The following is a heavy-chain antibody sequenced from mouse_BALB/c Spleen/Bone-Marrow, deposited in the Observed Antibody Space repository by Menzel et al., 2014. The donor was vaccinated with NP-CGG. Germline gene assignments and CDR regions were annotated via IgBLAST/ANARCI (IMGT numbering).Heavy chain of an antibody. D-gene: IGHD2-14*01. J-gene: IGHJ1*01. CDR1: GFNIKDTY. CDR3: ASYRYGWYFDV. Sequence: EVKLVESGAELVKPGASVKLSCTASGFNIKDTYMHWVKQRPEQGLEWIGRIDPANGNTKYDPKFQGKATITADTSSNTAYLQLSSLTSEDTAVYYCASYRYGWYFDVWAQGPRSPSPQ. V-gene: IGHV14-3*02. CDR2: IDPANGNT.